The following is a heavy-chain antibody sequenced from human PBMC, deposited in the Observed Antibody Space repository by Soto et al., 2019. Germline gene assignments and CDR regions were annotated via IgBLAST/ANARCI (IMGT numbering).Heavy chain of an antibody. D-gene: IGHD2-15*01. CDR2: IYWDDYK. J-gene: IGHJ4*02. V-gene: IGHV2-5*02. CDR1: GFSLTTTRMG. CDR3: AHAGDFDLLSFDR. Sequence: SGPTLVEPAQTLTLTCAFSGFSLTTTRMGVAWIRQPPGKALEWLALIYWDDYKRYSPSLKNRLTVSKDTSTNRVVLTITNISPDDTGTYFCAHAGDFDLLSFDRWGPGTLVTVSS.